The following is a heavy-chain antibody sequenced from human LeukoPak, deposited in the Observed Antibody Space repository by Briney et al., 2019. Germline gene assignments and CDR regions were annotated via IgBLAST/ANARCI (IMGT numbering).Heavy chain of an antibody. D-gene: IGHD3-22*01. Sequence: GGSLRLSCAASGITFSTYAMSWVRQAAGKGLEWVSSISGNGAGTYYADSVKGRFTISRDNSKSTLYLQMNSLMAEDTAVYYCAKDRVTDSRGYTNEHYFDYWGQGTLVTVSS. J-gene: IGHJ4*02. CDR1: GITFSTYA. CDR2: ISGNGAGT. CDR3: AKDRVTDSRGYTNEHYFDY. V-gene: IGHV3-23*01.